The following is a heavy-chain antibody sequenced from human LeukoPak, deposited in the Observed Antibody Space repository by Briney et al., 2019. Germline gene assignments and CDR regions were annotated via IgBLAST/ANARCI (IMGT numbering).Heavy chain of an antibody. CDR3: ARDTAKVVVVAATPFDY. CDR1: GYTSTSYG. D-gene: IGHD2-15*01. Sequence: ASVKVPCKASGYTSTSYGISWVRQAPGQGLEWMGWISAYNGNTNYAQKLQGRVTMTTDTSTSTAYMELRSLRSDDTAVYYCARDTAKVVVVAATPFDYWGQGTLVTVSS. J-gene: IGHJ4*02. CDR2: ISAYNGNT. V-gene: IGHV1-18*01.